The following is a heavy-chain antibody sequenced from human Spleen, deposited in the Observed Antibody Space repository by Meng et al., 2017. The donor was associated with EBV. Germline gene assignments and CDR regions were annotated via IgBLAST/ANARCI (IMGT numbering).Heavy chain of an antibody. CDR2: IYYSGDT. V-gene: IGHV4-61*01. Sequence: QVQLQESGPGLVKSSETLSLTCTVSGASVSSNTYYWSWIRQPPGKRLEWIGNIYYSGDTKYNPSLESRVTISLHTSKNQFSLRLTSVTAADTAVYYCVREVRSGSYFNDYWGQGTLVTVFS. J-gene: IGHJ4*02. CDR1: GASVSSNTYY. CDR3: VREVRSGSYFNDY. D-gene: IGHD1-26*01.